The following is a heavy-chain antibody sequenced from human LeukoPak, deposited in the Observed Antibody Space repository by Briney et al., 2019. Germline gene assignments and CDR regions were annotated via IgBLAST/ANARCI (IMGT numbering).Heavy chain of an antibody. Sequence: GGSLRLSCAASGFTFSDYSMNWVRQAPGKGLEWVSSISSGSTYIYYADSVKGRFTISRDNAKNSLYLQMNSLRAEDTAVYYCATGSRTTMLQGDYWGQGALVTVSS. D-gene: IGHD3-10*01. CDR3: ATGSRTTMLQGDY. CDR2: ISSGSTYI. V-gene: IGHV3-21*01. J-gene: IGHJ4*02. CDR1: GFTFSDYS.